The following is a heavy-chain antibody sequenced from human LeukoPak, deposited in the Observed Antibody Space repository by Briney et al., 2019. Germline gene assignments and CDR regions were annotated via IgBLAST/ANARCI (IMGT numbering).Heavy chain of an antibody. CDR2: ISYDESNK. V-gene: IGHV3-30*18. J-gene: IGHJ4*02. CDR1: GFTFSNYG. CDR3: AKRYSSGWYYFDY. D-gene: IGHD6-19*01. Sequence: GGSLRLPCAASGFTFSNYGMHWVRQAPGKGLEWVAVISYDESNKYYADSVKGRFTISRDNTKNTLYLQMNSLRAEDTAVYYCAKRYSSGWYYFDYWGQGTLVTVSS.